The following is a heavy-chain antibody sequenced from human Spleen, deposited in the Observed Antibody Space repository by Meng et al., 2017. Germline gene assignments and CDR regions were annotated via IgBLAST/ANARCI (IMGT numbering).Heavy chain of an antibody. CDR1: GFTFGDYA. V-gene: IGHV3-49*04. Sequence: GGSLRLSCTASGFTFGDYAMSWVRQAPGKGLEWVSFIRSKAYGGTTEYAASVKGRFTISRDDSKSIAYLQMNSLKTEDTAVYYCTRGGSYYEVAYWGQGTLVTVSS. J-gene: IGHJ4*02. D-gene: IGHD1-26*01. CDR2: IRSKAYGGTT. CDR3: TRGGSYYEVAY.